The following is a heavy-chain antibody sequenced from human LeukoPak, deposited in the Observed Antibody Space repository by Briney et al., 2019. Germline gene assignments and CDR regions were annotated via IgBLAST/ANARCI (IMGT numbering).Heavy chain of an antibody. CDR3: AKTLYNSGWYYFDY. J-gene: IGHJ4*02. CDR1: GFSFSSYW. V-gene: IGHV3-7*03. CDR2: INQGGSEK. Sequence: GGSLRLSCAASGFSFSSYWMSWVRQAPGKGLEWVAYINQGGSEKYYVDSVRGRFTISRDDAKNSLYLQMNSLRAEDTAVHYCAKTLYNSGWYYFDYWGQGILVTVSS. D-gene: IGHD6-19*01.